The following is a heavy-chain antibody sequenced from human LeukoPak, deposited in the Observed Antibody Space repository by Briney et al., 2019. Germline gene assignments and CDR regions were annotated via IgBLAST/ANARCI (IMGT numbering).Heavy chain of an antibody. Sequence: SETLSLTCAVYGGSISSYYWSWIRQPPGKGLEWIGYIYYSGSTNYNPSLKSRVTISVDRSKNQFSLKLSSVTAADTAVYYCARGGDSYFDYWGQGTLVTVSS. CDR1: GGSISSYY. CDR2: IYYSGST. J-gene: IGHJ4*02. V-gene: IGHV4-59*12. D-gene: IGHD2-21*01. CDR3: ARGGDSYFDY.